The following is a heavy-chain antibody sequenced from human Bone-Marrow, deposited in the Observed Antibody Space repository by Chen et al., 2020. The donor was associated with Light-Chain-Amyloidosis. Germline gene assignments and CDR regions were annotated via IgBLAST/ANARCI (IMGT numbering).Heavy chain of an antibody. Sequence: QVQLVESGGGVVQPGRSLRLSCAASGFTFSSYGMHWVRQAPGKGLEWVVVISYDGSNKYYADSVKGRFTISRDNSKNTLYLQMNSLRAEDTAVYYCAKDCGGVGHYYYYYGMDVWGQGTTVTVSS. CDR1: GFTFSSYG. D-gene: IGHD2-21*01. CDR3: AKDCGGVGHYYYYYGMDV. J-gene: IGHJ6*02. V-gene: IGHV3-30*18. CDR2: ISYDGSNK.